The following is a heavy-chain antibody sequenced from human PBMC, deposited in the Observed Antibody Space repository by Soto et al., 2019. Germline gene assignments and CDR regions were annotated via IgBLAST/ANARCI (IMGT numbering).Heavy chain of an antibody. CDR2: IYYSGST. CDR1: GGSISSGGYY. J-gene: IGHJ4*01. D-gene: IGHD3-9*01. CDR3: AGNDILTVYYMDN. V-gene: IGHV4-31*03. Sequence: SETLSLTCTVSGGSISSGGYYWSWIRQHPGKGLEWIGYIYYSGSTYYNPSLKSRVTISVDTSKNQFSLTLSSVTAADTAVYFCAGNDILTVYYMDNGGQGTLDTAFS.